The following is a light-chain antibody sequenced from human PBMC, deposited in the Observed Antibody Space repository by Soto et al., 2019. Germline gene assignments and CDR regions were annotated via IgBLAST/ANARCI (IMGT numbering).Light chain of an antibody. J-gene: IGKJ1*01. CDR3: KQYNNWPPWT. CDR1: QSVSSN. CDR2: GAS. Sequence: EMVMTQSPATLSVSPGERATLSCRASQSVSSNLAWYQQKPGQAPRLLIYGASTRATGIPARFSGSGSGTEFTLTLSSLQSEDFAVYYCKQYNNWPPWTFGQATKVEIK. V-gene: IGKV3-15*01.